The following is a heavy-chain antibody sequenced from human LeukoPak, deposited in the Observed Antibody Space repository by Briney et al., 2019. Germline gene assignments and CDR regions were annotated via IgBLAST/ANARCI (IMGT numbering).Heavy chain of an antibody. J-gene: IGHJ4*02. CDR2: FDPGDGAM. V-gene: IGHV1-24*01. CDR1: GYNLTELS. D-gene: IGHD3-9*01. Sequence: ASVEVSCKVSGYNLTELSMHWVRQAPGKGLEWMGGFDPGDGAMVYAQRFQGRVTMPEDTSTDTVYMELSSLKSEDTAVYYCAAGGFYDLLPYWGQGTLVTVSS. CDR3: AAGGFYDLLPY.